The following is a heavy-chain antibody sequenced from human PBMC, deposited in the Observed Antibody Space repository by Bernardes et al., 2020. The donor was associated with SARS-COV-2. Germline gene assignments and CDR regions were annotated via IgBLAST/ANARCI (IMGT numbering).Heavy chain of an antibody. V-gene: IGHV3-30*18. CDR3: GKEYCSGGSCDYDEDFYPYDGVDV. D-gene: IGHD2-15*01. J-gene: IGHJ6*02. CDR1: GFTVTNSLSQYG. Sequence: GGSLRLSCVGSGFTVTNSLSQYGMHWVRQAPGMGLEWVALLSYDAEKTSYADSVNGRFTVSRDDSKNTVYVQMDSLRSEDTAVYYCGKEYCSGGSCDYDEDFYPYDGVDVGGQGTTVTVS. CDR2: LSYDAEKT.